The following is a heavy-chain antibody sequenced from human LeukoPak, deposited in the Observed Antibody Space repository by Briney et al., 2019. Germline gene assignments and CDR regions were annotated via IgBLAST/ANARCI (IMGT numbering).Heavy chain of an antibody. CDR1: GFTFSSYG. Sequence: GGSLRLSCAASGFTFSSYGMHWVRQAPGKGLEWVAFIRYDGSNKYYADSVKGRFTISRDNSKNTLYLQMNSLRAEDTAVYYCAKVAGEWELLEHDWFDPLGPGNPGHRLL. CDR2: IRYDGSNK. CDR3: AKVAGEWELLEHDWFDP. V-gene: IGHV3-30*02. J-gene: IGHJ5*02. D-gene: IGHD1-26*01.